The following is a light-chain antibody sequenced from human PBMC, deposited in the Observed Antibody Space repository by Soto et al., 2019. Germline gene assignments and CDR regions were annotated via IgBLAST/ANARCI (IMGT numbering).Light chain of an antibody. Sequence: IQLTQAPSTLSASVGDRVTITCRASQSVQTWLAWFQQKPGKAPKLLVYKATTLETGVPSRFRGGGSGTEFTLTISSLQPDDFGTYYCQKYNNYITFGQGTKVDIK. J-gene: IGKJ1*01. V-gene: IGKV1-5*03. CDR1: QSVQTW. CDR2: KAT. CDR3: QKYNNYIT.